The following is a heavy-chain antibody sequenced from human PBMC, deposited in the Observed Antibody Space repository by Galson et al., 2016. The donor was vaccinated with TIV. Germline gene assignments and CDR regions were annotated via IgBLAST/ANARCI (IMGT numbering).Heavy chain of an antibody. D-gene: IGHD6-19*01. CDR3: ARPSSSCRGCSYYYYMDV. V-gene: IGHV1-69*13. CDR2: ILPIFGAA. CDR1: GGTFNIYA. J-gene: IGHJ6*03. Sequence: SVKVSCKASGGTFNIYAISWVRQAPGQGLEWMGGILPIFGAATYAQKFQGRVTITADESTNTTYMELCSLKSHDTAMYYCARPSSSCRGCSYYYYMDVWGKGTTVTVSS.